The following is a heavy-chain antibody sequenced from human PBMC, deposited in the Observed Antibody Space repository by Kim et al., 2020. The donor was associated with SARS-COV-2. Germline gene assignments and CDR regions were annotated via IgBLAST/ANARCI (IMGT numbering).Heavy chain of an antibody. CDR3: ARAANYDRTLDY. D-gene: IGHD3-22*01. V-gene: IGHV4-59*01. Sequence: NYHPSLKSRVTISVDTSKNQFSLKLSSVTAADTAVYYCARAANYDRTLDYWGQGTLVTVSS. J-gene: IGHJ4*02.